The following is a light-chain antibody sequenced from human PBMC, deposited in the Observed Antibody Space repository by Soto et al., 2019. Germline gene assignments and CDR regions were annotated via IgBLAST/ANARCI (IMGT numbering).Light chain of an antibody. CDR2: KAS. CDR1: KSIISW. Sequence: GYRVTTKGRSSKSIISWLAWYQQKPGKTPKLLIYKASSLKSGVPSRFSGSRAGREFTLIISSLQPDDFVAYYCHHHNSYSEAFGQGTKVDIK. V-gene: IGKV1-5*03. CDR3: HHHNSYSEA. J-gene: IGKJ1*01.